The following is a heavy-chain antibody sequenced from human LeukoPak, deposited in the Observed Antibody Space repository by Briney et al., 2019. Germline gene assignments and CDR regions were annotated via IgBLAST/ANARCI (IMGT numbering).Heavy chain of an antibody. CDR2: INHSGST. CDR1: GGSISSYY. V-gene: IGHV4-34*01. D-gene: IGHD3-16*02. J-gene: IGHJ4*02. Sequence: SETLSLTCTVSGGSISSYYWSWIRQPPGKGLEWIGEINHSGSTNYNPSLKSRVTISVDTSKKQFSLKLSSVTAADTAVYYCARGLSAVVYWGQGTLVTVSS. CDR3: ARGLSAVVY.